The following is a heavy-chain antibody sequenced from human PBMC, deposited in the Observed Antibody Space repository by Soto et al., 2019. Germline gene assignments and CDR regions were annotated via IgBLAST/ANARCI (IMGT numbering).Heavy chain of an antibody. D-gene: IGHD5-12*01. CDR2: IYSSGST. J-gene: IGHJ4*02. Sequence: PSETLSPTCTASDGSVSSGSYYWTWIRQPPGKGLEWIGYIYSSGSTLYNPSLKSRVIISVDQSMNQFSLKLSSVTAADTAVYYCARDSLALFDSWGQGTLVTVSS. CDR1: DGSVSSGSYY. V-gene: IGHV4-61*01. CDR3: ARDSLALFDS.